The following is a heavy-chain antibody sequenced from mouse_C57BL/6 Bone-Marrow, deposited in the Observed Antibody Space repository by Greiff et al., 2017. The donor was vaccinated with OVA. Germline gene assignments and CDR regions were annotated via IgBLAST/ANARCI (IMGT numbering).Heavy chain of an antibody. CDR1: GFTFSSYG. CDR3: ARKGLLFAY. CDR2: ISSGGSYT. Sequence: EVKLVESGGDLVKPGGSLKLSCAASGFTFSSYGMSWVRQTPDKRLEWVATISSGGSYTYYPDSVKGRFTISRDNAKNTLYLQMSSLKSEDTAMYYCARKGLLFAYWGQGTLVTVSA. J-gene: IGHJ3*01. D-gene: IGHD2-13*01. V-gene: IGHV5-6*01.